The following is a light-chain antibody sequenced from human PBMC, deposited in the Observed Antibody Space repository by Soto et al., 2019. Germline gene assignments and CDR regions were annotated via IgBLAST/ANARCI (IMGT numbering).Light chain of an antibody. Sequence: QAVVTQEPSQTMSPGGTVTLTCASSTGSVTSVSYASWFQQKPGQPPRSLIYSTTNKHSWTPARFSGSLLGGKAVLTLSGVQPEDEAEYYCLLYYGGAQVWVFGGGTKLTIL. V-gene: IGLV7-43*01. J-gene: IGLJ3*02. CDR1: TGSVTSVSY. CDR2: STT. CDR3: LLYYGGAQVWV.